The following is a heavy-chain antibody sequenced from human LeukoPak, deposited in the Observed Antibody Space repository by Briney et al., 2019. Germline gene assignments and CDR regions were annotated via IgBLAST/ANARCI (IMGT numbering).Heavy chain of an antibody. CDR3: ASGDSESHPVY. Sequence: PGGSLRFSCAAPGFTYSSYSMNWVRQAAGKGLECVSSISSSSSYIKYADSVKGRFTISRDNAKNSLYLQMSSLRAEDTAVYYCASGDSESHPVYWGQGTLVTVSS. J-gene: IGHJ4*02. D-gene: IGHD1-26*01. V-gene: IGHV3-21*01. CDR1: GFTYSSYS. CDR2: ISSSSSYI.